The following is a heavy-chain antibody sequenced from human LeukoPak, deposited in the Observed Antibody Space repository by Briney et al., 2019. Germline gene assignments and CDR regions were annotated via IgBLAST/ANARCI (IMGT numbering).Heavy chain of an antibody. CDR2: ISAYNGNT. CDR1: GYTFTSYG. CDR3: ARDPPRIVVVVAATNYYGMDV. D-gene: IGHD2-15*01. Sequence: GASVKVSCKASGYTFTSYGISWVRQAPGQGLEWMGWISAYNGNTNYAQKLQGRVTTTTDTPTSTAYMELRSLRSDDTAVYYCARDPPRIVVVVAATNYYGMDVWGQGTTVTVSS. J-gene: IGHJ6*02. V-gene: IGHV1-18*01.